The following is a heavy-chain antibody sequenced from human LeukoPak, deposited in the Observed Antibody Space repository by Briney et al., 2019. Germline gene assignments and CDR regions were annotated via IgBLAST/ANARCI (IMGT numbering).Heavy chain of an antibody. D-gene: IGHD5-18*01. V-gene: IGHV3-30-3*01. CDR2: LSYDGSNK. CDR1: GLTFVRYA. J-gene: IGHJ4*02. CDR3: ARGAGIPLWLPFDY. Sequence: PGGSLRLSWSASGLTFVRYAMNWVRQAPGKGLELVAFLSYDGSNKYYADSVRGRFTISRDNSKNTLYLQMNSLRAADTAVYYCARGAGIPLWLPFDYWGQGTLVTVSS.